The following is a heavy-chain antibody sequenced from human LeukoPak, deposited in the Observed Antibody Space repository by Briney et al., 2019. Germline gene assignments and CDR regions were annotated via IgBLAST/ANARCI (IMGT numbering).Heavy chain of an antibody. J-gene: IGHJ4*02. CDR2: IYSSGST. CDR3: AREHMVRGVINR. Sequence: SETLSLTCTVSSGSICNYYWSWIRQPAGKRVEWLGRIYSSGSTNYNPSLESRVTVSVDTSKNQFSLKLSSVTAADTAVYYCAREHMVRGVINRWGQGALVTVSS. CDR1: SGSICNYY. D-gene: IGHD3-10*01. V-gene: IGHV4-4*07.